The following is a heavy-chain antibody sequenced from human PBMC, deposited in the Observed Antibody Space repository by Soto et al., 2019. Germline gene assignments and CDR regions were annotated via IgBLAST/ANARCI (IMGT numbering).Heavy chain of an antibody. CDR2: ISSSSSYI. CDR3: ASETIFVVVIRYADD. V-gene: IGHV3-21*01. Sequence: GGSLRLSCAASGFTFSSYSMNWVRQAPGRGLEWVSSISSSSSYIYYADSVKGRFTISRDNAKDSLYLQMSSLRAEDTAVYYCASETIFVVVIRYADDWGKGTLVT. CDR1: GFTFSSYS. D-gene: IGHD3-3*01. J-gene: IGHJ4*02.